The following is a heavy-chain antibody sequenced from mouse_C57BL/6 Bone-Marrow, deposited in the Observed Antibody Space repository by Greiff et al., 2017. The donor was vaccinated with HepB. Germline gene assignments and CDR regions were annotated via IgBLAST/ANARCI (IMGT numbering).Heavy chain of an antibody. D-gene: IGHD1-1*01. CDR3: ARHGSSPYYFDY. CDR1: GYTLTSSG. CDR2: INPAGSYT. Sequence: VQLQQSGADFVMPGASVKLSCRASGYTLTSSGMPWVSQRPGQGLEWIGKINPAGSYTNYNQNFKGKSTLTVDKSSSTAYMQLSSLTSEDSAVYYCARHGSSPYYFDYWGQGTTLTVSS. J-gene: IGHJ2*01. V-gene: IGHV1-69*01.